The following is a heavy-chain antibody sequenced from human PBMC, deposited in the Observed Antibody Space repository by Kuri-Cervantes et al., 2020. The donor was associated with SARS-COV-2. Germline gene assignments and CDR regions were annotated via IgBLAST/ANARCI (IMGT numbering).Heavy chain of an antibody. CDR1: GGSISSHY. CDR2: IYYSGST. V-gene: IGHV4-59*11. Sequence: SETLSLTCTVSGGSISSHYWSWIRQPPGKGLEWIGYIYYSGSTNYNPSLKSRVTISVDTSKNQFSLKLSSVTAADTAVYYCARGGYSSSWYGLYNWFDPWGQGTLVTVSS. CDR3: ARGGYSSSWYGLYNWFDP. J-gene: IGHJ5*02. D-gene: IGHD6-13*01.